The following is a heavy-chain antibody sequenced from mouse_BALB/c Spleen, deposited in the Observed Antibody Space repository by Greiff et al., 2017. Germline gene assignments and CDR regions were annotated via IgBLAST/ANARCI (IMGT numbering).Heavy chain of an antibody. J-gene: IGHJ4*01. CDR3: TRNRYRYEGYAMDY. CDR2: IYPGSGST. V-gene: IGHV1S22*01. CDR1: GYTFTSYW. Sequence: LQQPGSELVRPGASVKLSCKASGYTFTSYWMHWVKQRHGQGLEWIGNIYPGSGSTNYDEKFKSKGTLTVDTSSSTAYMHLSSLTSEDSAVYYGTRNRYRYEGYAMDYWGQGTSVTVSA. D-gene: IGHD2-14*01.